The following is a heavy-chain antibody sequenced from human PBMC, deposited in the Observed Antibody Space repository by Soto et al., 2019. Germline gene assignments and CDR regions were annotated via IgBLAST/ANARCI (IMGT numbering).Heavy chain of an antibody. V-gene: IGHV1-18*01. Sequence: QVHLVHSGGGVKQPGASVIVSCKTSGYSFTTYGISWVRQAPGQGLEWMGWISVYSGATTYAHNFRDRVTMSTDTLTATAHLDLRNLTSDDTAVYYCARGGGVNAIWNPWGQGTLVIVSS. CDR3: ARGGGVNAIWNP. CDR1: GYSFTTYG. CDR2: ISVYSGAT. D-gene: IGHD2-21*01. J-gene: IGHJ5*02.